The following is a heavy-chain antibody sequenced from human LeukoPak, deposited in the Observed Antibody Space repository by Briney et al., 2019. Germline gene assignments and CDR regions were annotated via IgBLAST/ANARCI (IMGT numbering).Heavy chain of an antibody. V-gene: IGHV3-23*01. J-gene: IGHJ4*02. Sequence: GGSLRLSCAASGFTFSSYAMSWVRQAPGKGLEWVSAISGSGGSTYYADSVKGRFTISRDNAKNSLYLQMNSLRAEDTAVYYCARVLDYGGNWDDYWGQGTLVTVSS. CDR1: GFTFSSYA. CDR3: ARVLDYGGNWDDY. D-gene: IGHD4-23*01. CDR2: ISGSGGST.